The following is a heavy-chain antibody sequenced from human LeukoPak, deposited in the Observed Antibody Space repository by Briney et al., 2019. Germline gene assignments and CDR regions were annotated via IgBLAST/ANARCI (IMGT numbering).Heavy chain of an antibody. CDR1: GVSISSYY. J-gene: IGHJ3*02. D-gene: IGHD3-22*01. CDR3: AAYPRLYDSSGYYYAFDI. V-gene: IGHV4-59*01. CDR2: IYYSGST. Sequence: SETLSLTCTVSGVSISSYYWSWIRQPPGKGLEWIGYIYYSGSTNYNPSLKSRVTISVDTSKNQFSLKLSSVTAADTAVYYCAAYPRLYDSSGYYYAFDIWGQGTMVTVSS.